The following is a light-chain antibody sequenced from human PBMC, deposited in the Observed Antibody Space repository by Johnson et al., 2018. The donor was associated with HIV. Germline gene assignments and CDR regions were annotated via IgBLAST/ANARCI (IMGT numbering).Light chain of an antibody. CDR2: GND. CDR3: GAWDSSLSAHFV. V-gene: IGLV1-51*01. J-gene: IGLJ1*01. Sequence: QPVLTQPPSVSAAPGQKVTISCSGSNSNIGNNYVSWYQQLPGTAPKLLIYGNDKRPSGIPDRFSGSKSGTSATLGITGLQTGDEADYYCGAWDSSLSAHFVFGTGTKVTVL. CDR1: NSNIGNNY.